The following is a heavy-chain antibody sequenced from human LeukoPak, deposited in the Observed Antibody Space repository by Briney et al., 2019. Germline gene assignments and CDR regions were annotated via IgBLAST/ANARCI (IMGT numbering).Heavy chain of an antibody. Sequence: GGSLRLSCAASGFTFSNYAMTWVRQTPGKGLEWVAFIRYGGTNKYYADSVKGRFTVSRDNSKNTLYLQMNSLRPEDTAVYYCARGGYYNILTGFRSRNLGFDYWGQGTLVTVSS. CDR3: ARGGYYNILTGFRSRNLGFDY. CDR1: GFTFSNYA. CDR2: IRYGGTNK. V-gene: IGHV3-30*02. D-gene: IGHD3-9*01. J-gene: IGHJ4*02.